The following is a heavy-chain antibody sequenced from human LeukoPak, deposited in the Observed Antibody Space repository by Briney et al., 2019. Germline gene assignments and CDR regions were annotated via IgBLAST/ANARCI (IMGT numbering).Heavy chain of an antibody. Sequence: SGGSLRLTCAASGITFSRYGMNWVRQAPGKGLEWVSYISSSGSTIYYADSVKGRFTISRDNAKNSLYLQMNSLRAEDTAVYYCAELGITMIGGVWGKGTTVTISS. D-gene: IGHD3-10*02. CDR3: AELGITMIGGV. V-gene: IGHV3-48*03. J-gene: IGHJ6*04. CDR1: GITFSRYG. CDR2: ISSSGSTI.